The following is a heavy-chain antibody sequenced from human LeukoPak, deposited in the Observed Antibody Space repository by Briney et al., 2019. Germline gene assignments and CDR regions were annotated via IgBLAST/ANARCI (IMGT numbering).Heavy chain of an antibody. V-gene: IGHV5-51*01. CDR2: MYPGDSDI. CDR3: ARHQSGEVAGY. J-gene: IGHJ4*02. Sequence: GESLKISCKGSVYRFTNYWIGWVRQMPGKGLEWMGIMYPGDSDIRYSPSFQGQVTISADNSISTAYLQWNSLEASDTAMYYCARHQSGEVAGYWGQGTLVTLSS. D-gene: IGHD5-12*01. CDR1: VYRFTNYW.